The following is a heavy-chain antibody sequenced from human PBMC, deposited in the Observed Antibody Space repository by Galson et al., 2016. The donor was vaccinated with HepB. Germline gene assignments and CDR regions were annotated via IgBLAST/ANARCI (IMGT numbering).Heavy chain of an antibody. CDR2: IFWDDDK. Sequence: PALVKPTQTLTLTCTFSGFSLNTSGVGVGWIRQPPGKALEWLGIIFWDDDKRYRPSLKSRLTITKDSSKNQVFFSMTNVDPVDTATYFCARRRPYGYSPFFDYWGQGALVTVSS. D-gene: IGHD5-24*01. J-gene: IGHJ4*02. CDR1: GFSLNTSGVG. V-gene: IGHV2-5*02. CDR3: ARRRPYGYSPFFDY.